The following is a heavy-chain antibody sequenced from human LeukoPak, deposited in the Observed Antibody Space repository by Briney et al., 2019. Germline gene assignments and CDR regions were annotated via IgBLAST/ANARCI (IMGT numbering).Heavy chain of an antibody. Sequence: LGESLKISCKGSGYSFTKYWIGWVRQMPGKGLEWMGIIYPGDSDTTYSPSFQGQVTISVDKSISTAYLQWSSLKASDTAMYYCARRGTMLREFDPWGQGTLVTVSS. CDR3: ARRGTMLREFDP. J-gene: IGHJ5*02. V-gene: IGHV5-51*01. D-gene: IGHD3-10*01. CDR2: IYPGDSDT. CDR1: GYSFTKYW.